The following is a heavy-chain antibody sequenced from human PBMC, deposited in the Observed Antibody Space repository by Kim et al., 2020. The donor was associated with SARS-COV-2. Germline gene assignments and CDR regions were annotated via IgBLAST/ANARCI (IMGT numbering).Heavy chain of an antibody. CDR3: ARDFTADYFDY. CDR1: GFTFNAYS. J-gene: IGHJ4*02. Sequence: GGSLRLSCAASGFTFNAYSMHWVRQPPGKGLEWVAVIWYDEDKKYYAESVKGRFIVSRDNSNNTLYLQVNSLKAEDTAVYYCARDFTADYFDYGGQGTLV. CDR2: IWYDEDKK. D-gene: IGHD2-21*02. V-gene: IGHV3-33*01.